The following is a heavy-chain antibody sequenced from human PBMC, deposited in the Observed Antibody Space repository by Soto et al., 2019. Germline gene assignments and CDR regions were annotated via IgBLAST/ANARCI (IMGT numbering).Heavy chain of an antibody. J-gene: IGHJ4*02. V-gene: IGHV1-3*01. D-gene: IGHD6-13*01. Sequence: ASVKVSCKASGYTFTSYAMHWVRQAPGQRLEWMGWINAGNGNTKYSQKFQSRVTITRDTSASTAYMELSSLRSEDTAVYYCARLQAAAGDNDLTFDYWGQGTLVTVSS. CDR3: ARLQAAAGDNDLTFDY. CDR1: GYTFTSYA. CDR2: INAGNGNT.